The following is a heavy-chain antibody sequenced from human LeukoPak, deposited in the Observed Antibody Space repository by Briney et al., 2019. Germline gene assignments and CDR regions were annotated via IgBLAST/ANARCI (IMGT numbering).Heavy chain of an antibody. J-gene: IGHJ4*02. CDR2: ISSSGSTI. Sequence: GGSLRLSCAASGFTFSDYYMSWIRQAPGKGLEWVSYISSSGSTIYYADSVKGRFTISRDNAKNSLYLQMNSLRAEDTAVYYCARDLSGYSSGWYGGYFDYWGQGTLVTVSS. CDR3: ARDLSGYSSGWYGGYFDY. D-gene: IGHD6-19*01. V-gene: IGHV3-11*01. CDR1: GFTFSDYY.